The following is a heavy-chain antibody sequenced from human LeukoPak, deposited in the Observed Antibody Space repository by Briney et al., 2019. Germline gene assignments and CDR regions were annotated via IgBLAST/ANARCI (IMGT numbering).Heavy chain of an antibody. D-gene: IGHD2/OR15-2a*01. CDR2: INTDGSTT. CDR3: AGNRAGWFDP. V-gene: IGHV3-74*01. Sequence: GGSLRLSCAASGFTFSSYWMHWVRQAPGKGLVWVSRINTDGSTTTYADSVKGRFTISRDNAKNTLYLQMSSLRAEDTTVYYCAGNRAGWFDPWGQGTLVTVSS. J-gene: IGHJ5*02. CDR1: GFTFSSYW.